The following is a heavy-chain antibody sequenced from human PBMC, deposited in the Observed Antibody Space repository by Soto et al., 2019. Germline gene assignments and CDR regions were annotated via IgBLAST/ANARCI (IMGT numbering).Heavy chain of an antibody. CDR3: GGLRFLEWLPPGGRWFDP. J-gene: IGHJ5*02. CDR2: IYYSGST. CDR1: GGSISSGGYY. Sequence: QVQLQESGPGLVKPSQTLSLTCTVSGGSISSGGYYWSWIRQHPGKGLEWIGYIYYSGSTYYNPSLKRRVTISVDTSKNQFSLKLSSVTAADTAVYYCGGLRFLEWLPPGGRWFDPWGQGTLVTVSS. V-gene: IGHV4-31*03. D-gene: IGHD3-3*01.